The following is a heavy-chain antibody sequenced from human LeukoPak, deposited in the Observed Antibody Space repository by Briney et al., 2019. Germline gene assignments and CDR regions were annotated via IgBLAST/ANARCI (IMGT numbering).Heavy chain of an antibody. J-gene: IGHJ4*02. CDR2: ITHSGNT. CDR1: GFSISSTYY. D-gene: IGHD2-21*01. V-gene: IGHV4-38-2*01. CDR3: ARINAPVATFDY. Sequence: SETLSLTCAVSGFSISSTYYGAWIRQTPGKGLEWIATITHSGNTYYISSLESRFTISLDTSKRHLSLRLTSVTAADTAVYYCARINAPVATFDYWGLGTLVAVSS.